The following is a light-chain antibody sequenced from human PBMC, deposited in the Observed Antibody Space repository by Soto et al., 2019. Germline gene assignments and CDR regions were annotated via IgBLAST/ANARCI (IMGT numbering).Light chain of an antibody. Sequence: IVLTQSPATMSLSPGERATLSCRSIQSVSNNYLAWYQQKPGQAPRLLIFGASKRATGIPDRFSGSGSGRDFTLTISGLEPEDFAVYYCQQYGSSPLISFGQGTRLEIK. CDR2: GAS. J-gene: IGKJ5*01. V-gene: IGKV3-20*01. CDR3: QQYGSSPLIS. CDR1: QSVSNNY.